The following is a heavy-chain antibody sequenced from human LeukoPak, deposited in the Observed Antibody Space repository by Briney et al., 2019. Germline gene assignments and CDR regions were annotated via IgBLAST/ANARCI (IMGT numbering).Heavy chain of an antibody. CDR1: GFTVSSKY. J-gene: IGHJ3*02. CDR3: VTKSEAFDI. Sequence: GGSLRLSCAASGFTVSSKYMSWVRQAPGRGLEWVSVLYAGGNTYYADSVKGRFTISRDNSKNTLDLQMNTLRPEDTAVYYCVTKSEAFDIWGQGTMVSVSS. V-gene: IGHV3-66*01. CDR2: LYAGGNT.